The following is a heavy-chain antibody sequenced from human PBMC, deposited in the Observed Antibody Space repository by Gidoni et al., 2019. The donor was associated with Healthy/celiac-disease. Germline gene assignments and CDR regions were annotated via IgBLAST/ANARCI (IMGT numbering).Heavy chain of an antibody. CDR1: GYSFTRYW. Sequence: EVQLVQSGAEVEKHGESLTLPCKGSGYSFTRYWIGWVRQMPGKGLEWTGIIYPGDSDTRYSPSFQGQVTISADKSISTAYLQWSSLKASDTAMYYCARGDWRWFDPWGQGTLVTVSS. CDR3: ARGDWRWFDP. D-gene: IGHD3-16*01. V-gene: IGHV5-51*01. CDR2: IYPGDSDT. J-gene: IGHJ5*02.